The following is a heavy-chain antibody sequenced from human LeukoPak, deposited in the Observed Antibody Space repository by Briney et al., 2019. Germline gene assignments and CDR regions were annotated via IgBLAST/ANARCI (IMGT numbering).Heavy chain of an antibody. CDR3: ARDQRYVRRKKYYYYMDV. D-gene: IGHD1-14*01. Sequence: GGSLRLSCVASEFIFINYWMSWVRQAPGKGLEWVASIKEDGSDKDYVDSVRGRFTISRDNAKNSLSLQMNSLRAEDTAVYYCARDQRYVRRKKYYYYMDVWGKGTALTVS. CDR2: IKEDGSDK. J-gene: IGHJ6*03. CDR1: EFIFINYW. V-gene: IGHV3-7*01.